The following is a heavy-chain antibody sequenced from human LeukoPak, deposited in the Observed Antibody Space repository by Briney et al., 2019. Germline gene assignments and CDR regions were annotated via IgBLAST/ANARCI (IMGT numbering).Heavy chain of an antibody. CDR1: GGSISSGSYY. J-gene: IGHJ3*02. V-gene: IGHV4-61*02. CDR2: IYTSGST. D-gene: IGHD2-21*01. CDR3: ARDGMWAYCGGDCSLDAFDI. Sequence: PSQTLSLTCTVSGGSISSGSYYWSWIRQPAGKGLEWIGRIYTSGSTNYNPSLKSRVTISVDTSKNQFSLKLSSVTAADTAVYYCARDGMWAYCGGDCSLDAFDIWGQGTMVTVSS.